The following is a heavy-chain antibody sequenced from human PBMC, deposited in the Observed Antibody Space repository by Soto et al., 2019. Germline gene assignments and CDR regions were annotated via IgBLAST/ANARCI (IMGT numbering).Heavy chain of an antibody. J-gene: IGHJ3*02. CDR1: GGSISSYY. Sequence: SETLSLTCTVSGGSISSYYWSWIRQPPGKGLEWIGYIYYSGSTNYNPSLKSRVTISVDTSKNQFSLKLSSVTAADTAVYYCASSGIAVAGMTRGNAFDIWGKGTMVTVSS. CDR2: IYYSGST. D-gene: IGHD6-19*01. CDR3: ASSGIAVAGMTRGNAFDI. V-gene: IGHV4-59*01.